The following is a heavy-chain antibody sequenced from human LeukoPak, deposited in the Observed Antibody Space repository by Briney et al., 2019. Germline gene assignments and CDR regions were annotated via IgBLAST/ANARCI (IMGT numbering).Heavy chain of an antibody. J-gene: IGHJ3*02. V-gene: IGHV4-34*01. CDR1: GGSFSGYC. CDR3: ARQITMIVDTSRDAFDI. CDR2: INHSGST. D-gene: IGHD3-22*01. Sequence: SETLSLTCAVYGGSFSGYCWSWIRQPPGKGLEWIGEINHSGSTNYNPSLKSRVTISVDTSKNQFSLKLSSVTAADTAVYYCARQITMIVDTSRDAFDIWGQGTMVTVSS.